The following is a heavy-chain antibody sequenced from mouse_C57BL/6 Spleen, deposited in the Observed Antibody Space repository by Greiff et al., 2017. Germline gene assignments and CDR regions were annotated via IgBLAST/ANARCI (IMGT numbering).Heavy chain of an antibody. CDR3: ARDGPRRGDQSFYFDY. CDR2: IDPSDSYT. V-gene: IGHV1-69*01. CDR1: GYTFTSYW. J-gene: IGHJ2*01. Sequence: QVQLQQPGAELVMPGASVKLSCKASGYTFTSYWMHWVKQRPGQGLEWIGEIDPSDSYTNYNQKFKGKSTLTVDKSSSTAYMQLSSLTSEDSAVYYCARDGPRRGDQSFYFDYWGQGTTLTVSS. D-gene: IGHD1-3*01.